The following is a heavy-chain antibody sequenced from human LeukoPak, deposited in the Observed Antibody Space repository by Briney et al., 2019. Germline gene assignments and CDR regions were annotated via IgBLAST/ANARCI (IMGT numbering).Heavy chain of an antibody. CDR3: ARGPHSGYDPDYYYYYYMDV. CDR2: ISAYNGNT. D-gene: IGHD5-12*01. Sequence: GASVKVSCKASGYTFTSYGISWVRQAPGQGLEWMGWISAYNGNTNYAQKLQGRVTMTTDTSTSTAYMELRSLRSDDTAVYYCARGPHSGYDPDYYYYYYMDVWGKGTTVTVSS. V-gene: IGHV1-18*01. J-gene: IGHJ6*03. CDR1: GYTFTSYG.